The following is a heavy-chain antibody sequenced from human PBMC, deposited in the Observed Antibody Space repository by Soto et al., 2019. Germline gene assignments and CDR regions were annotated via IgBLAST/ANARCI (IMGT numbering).Heavy chain of an antibody. Sequence: PGGSLRLSCSASGFTFSEYAIHWVRQAPGKGLEYVSAISSDGNRKYYADSVKGRSAISRDNSKNTLYLQMSSLRAEDTAVYYCAREDCSGGSCYLYYYYYMDVWGKGTTVTVSS. V-gene: IGHV3-64*04. D-gene: IGHD2-15*01. J-gene: IGHJ6*03. CDR2: ISSDGNRK. CDR3: AREDCSGGSCYLYYYYYMDV. CDR1: GFTFSEYA.